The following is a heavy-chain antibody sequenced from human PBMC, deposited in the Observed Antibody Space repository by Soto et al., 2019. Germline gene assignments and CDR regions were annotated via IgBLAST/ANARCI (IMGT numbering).Heavy chain of an antibody. CDR2: IDQNGIT. Sequence: ASETLSLTCAVSGDPISSSKWWTWVRQTPGKGLEWIGKIDQNGITNYNPSPESRVTILKDNSKNQLSLKLTSVTAVDSAVYYCARLNRDYYYYGMDVWGQGATVTVSS. J-gene: IGHJ6*02. V-gene: IGHV4-4*02. CDR3: ARLNRDYYYYGMDV. CDR1: GDPISSSKW.